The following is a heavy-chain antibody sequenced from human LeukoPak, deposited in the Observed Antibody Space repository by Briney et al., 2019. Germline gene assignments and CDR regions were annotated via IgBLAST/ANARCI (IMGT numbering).Heavy chain of an antibody. CDR2: ITPDGSDR. J-gene: IGHJ4*02. Sequence: PGGSLRLSCTTSGFLFRNRWMSWVRQAPGKGLGWVANITPDGSDRYYVDSLKGRVAISRDNTKSSLYLQLNSLRAEDTAVYYCVPGGLAVSGIDYWGQGAPVTVSS. CDR3: VPGGLAVSGIDY. D-gene: IGHD6-19*01. V-gene: IGHV3-7*01. CDR1: GFLFRNRW.